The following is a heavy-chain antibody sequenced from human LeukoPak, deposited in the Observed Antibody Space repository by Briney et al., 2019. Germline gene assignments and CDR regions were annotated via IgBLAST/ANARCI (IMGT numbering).Heavy chain of an antibody. D-gene: IGHD3-10*01. Sequence: GRSLRLSCAASGFTFSSYGMHWVRQAPGKGLEWVAVIWYDGSNKYYADSVKGRFTISRDNSKNTLYLLMNSLRAEDTAVYYCARDSTMVRGVIGPFDYWGQGTLVTVSS. V-gene: IGHV3-33*01. CDR2: IWYDGSNK. CDR1: GFTFSSYG. CDR3: ARDSTMVRGVIGPFDY. J-gene: IGHJ4*02.